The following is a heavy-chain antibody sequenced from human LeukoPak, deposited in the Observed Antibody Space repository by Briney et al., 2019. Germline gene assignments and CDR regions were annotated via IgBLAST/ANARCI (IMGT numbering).Heavy chain of an antibody. CDR3: ARRLLGYCSGGSCYSGYFQH. Sequence: KASETLSLTCAVYGGSFSGYYWSWIRQPPGKGLEWIGEINHSGSTNYNPSLKSRVTISVDTSKNQFSLKLSSVTAADTAMYYCARRLLGYCSGGSCYSGYFQHWGQGALVTVSS. CDR1: GGSFSGYY. D-gene: IGHD2-15*01. V-gene: IGHV4-34*01. CDR2: INHSGST. J-gene: IGHJ1*01.